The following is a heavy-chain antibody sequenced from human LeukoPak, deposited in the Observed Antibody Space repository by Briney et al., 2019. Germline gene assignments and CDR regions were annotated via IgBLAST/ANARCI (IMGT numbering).Heavy chain of an antibody. Sequence: SETLSLTCAVYGGSFSSYYWSWIRQPPGKGLEWIGYIYYSGSTNYNPSLKSRVTISVDTSKNQFSLKLSSVTAADTAVYYCARHLTGYYYADAFDIWGQGTMVTVSS. J-gene: IGHJ3*02. D-gene: IGHD3-9*01. CDR1: GGSFSSYY. V-gene: IGHV4-59*08. CDR3: ARHLTGYYYADAFDI. CDR2: IYYSGST.